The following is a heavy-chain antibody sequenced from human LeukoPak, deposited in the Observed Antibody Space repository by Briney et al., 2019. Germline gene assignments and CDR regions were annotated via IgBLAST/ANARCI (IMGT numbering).Heavy chain of an antibody. J-gene: IGHJ4*02. V-gene: IGHV3-30*04. D-gene: IGHD6-13*01. CDR3: ARDAGYSSSWYIHY. Sequence: GGSLSLSCAASGFSFSSYAMHWVRQAPGKGLEWVAVISYDGSNKYYADSVKGRFTISRDNSKNTLYLQMNSLRAEDTAVYYCARDAGYSSSWYIHYWGQGTLVTVSS. CDR1: GFSFSSYA. CDR2: ISYDGSNK.